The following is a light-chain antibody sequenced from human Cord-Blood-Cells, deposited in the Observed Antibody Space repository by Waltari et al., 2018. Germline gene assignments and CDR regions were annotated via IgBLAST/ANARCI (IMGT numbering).Light chain of an antibody. CDR1: KLGDKY. CDR2: QDS. J-gene: IGLJ2*01. Sequence: SYELTQPPSVSVSPGQTASITCSGAKLGDKYACWYQQKPGQSPVLVIYQDSKRPSGIPERFSGSNSGNTATLTISGTQAMDEADYYCQAWDSSRAVFGGGTKLTVL. CDR3: QAWDSSRAV. V-gene: IGLV3-1*01.